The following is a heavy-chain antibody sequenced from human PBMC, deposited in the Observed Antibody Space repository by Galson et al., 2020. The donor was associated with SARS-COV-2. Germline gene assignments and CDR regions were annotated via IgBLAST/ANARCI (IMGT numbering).Heavy chain of an antibody. CDR1: GYTFTDYR. D-gene: IGHD3-10*01. CDR2: INPKSGAT. CDR3: VTLAGEDSGDFDY. Sequence: ASVKVSCKASGYTFTDYRLHWVRQAPGQGLEWVGWINPKSGATHRAQKFQGRVTMTRDTSFRTAYMELSSLRSADTALYYCVTLAGEDSGDFDYWGEGTLVTVSS. V-gene: IGHV1-2*02. J-gene: IGHJ4*02.